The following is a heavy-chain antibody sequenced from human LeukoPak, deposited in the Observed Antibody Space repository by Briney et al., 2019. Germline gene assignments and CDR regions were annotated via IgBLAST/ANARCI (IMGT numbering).Heavy chain of an antibody. V-gene: IGHV3-30*03. J-gene: IGHJ5*02. Sequence: GRSLRLSCAASGFTFSSYGMHWVRQAPGKGLEWVAVISYDGSNKYYADSVKGRFTISRDNSKNTLYLQMNSLRAEDTAVYYCAREYITMVRGVIIPDLNWFDPWGQGTLVTVSS. CDR3: AREYITMVRGVIIPDLNWFDP. CDR2: ISYDGSNK. D-gene: IGHD3-10*01. CDR1: GFTFSSYG.